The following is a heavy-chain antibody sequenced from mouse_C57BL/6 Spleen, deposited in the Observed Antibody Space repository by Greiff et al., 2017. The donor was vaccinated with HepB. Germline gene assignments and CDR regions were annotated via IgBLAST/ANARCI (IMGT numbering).Heavy chain of an antibody. CDR3: ASGSYYGSSYFDY. Sequence: QVQLQQPGAELVRPGSSVKLSCKASGYTFTSYWMHWVKQRPIQGLEWIGNIDPSDSETHYNQKFKDKATLTVAKSSSTAYMQLSSLTSEDSAVYYCASGSYYGSSYFDYWGQGTTLTVSS. D-gene: IGHD1-1*01. V-gene: IGHV1-52*01. CDR1: GYTFTSYW. CDR2: IDPSDSET. J-gene: IGHJ2*01.